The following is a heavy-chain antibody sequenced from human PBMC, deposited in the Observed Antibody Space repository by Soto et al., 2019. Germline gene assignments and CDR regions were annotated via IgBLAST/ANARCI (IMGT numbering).Heavy chain of an antibody. Sequence: EVQLVESGGGLVQPGRSLRLSCAASGFTFDDYAMHWVRQAPGKGLEWVSGISWNSGSIGYADSVKGRFTISRDNAKNSLYLQMNSLRAEDTALYYCAKDGCIGGSCLADYWGQGTLVTVSS. J-gene: IGHJ4*02. D-gene: IGHD2-15*01. CDR1: GFTFDDYA. V-gene: IGHV3-9*01. CDR3: AKDGCIGGSCLADY. CDR2: ISWNSGSI.